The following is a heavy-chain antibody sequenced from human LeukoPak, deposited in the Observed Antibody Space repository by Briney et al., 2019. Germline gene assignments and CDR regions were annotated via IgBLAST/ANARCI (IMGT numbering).Heavy chain of an antibody. CDR1: GGSISSNDYD. V-gene: IGHV4-61*02. CDR2: IYTSGSA. CDR3: ARSHSARGGLNWFDP. D-gene: IGHD3-16*01. J-gene: IGHJ5*02. Sequence: SQTLSLTCTVSGGSISSNDYDWSWIRQPAGKGLEWIGRIYTSGSANYNPSLKSRVTISVDTSKNHFSLKLSSVTAADTAVYYCARSHSARGGLNWFDPWGQGALVTVSS.